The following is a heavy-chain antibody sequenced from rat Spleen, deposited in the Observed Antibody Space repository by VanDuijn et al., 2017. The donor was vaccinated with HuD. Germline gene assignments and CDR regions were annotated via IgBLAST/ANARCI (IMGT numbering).Heavy chain of an antibody. J-gene: IGHJ1*01. CDR2: IWAAGIT. V-gene: IGHV2-72*01. CDR3: ARRGEYSGEGYFDV. Sequence: QVQLKESGPGLMQPSETLSLTCSVSGFSLTSNGVGWVRQPLGKGLVRMGTIWAAGITNYNSVVHSRLMISRDTSKSQIFLKMKRRQPEDTGTDCCARRGEYSGEGYFDVWGPGTMVTVSS. D-gene: IGHD1-1*01. CDR1: GFSLTSNG.